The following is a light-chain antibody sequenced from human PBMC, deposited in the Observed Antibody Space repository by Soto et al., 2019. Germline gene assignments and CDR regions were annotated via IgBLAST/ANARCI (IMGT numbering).Light chain of an antibody. J-gene: IGKJ1*01. CDR2: GAS. CDR1: QSVSSN. V-gene: IGKV3-15*01. Sequence: IVMTQAAPPLCESSRERATLSCRASQSVSSNLAWYQQKPGQAPRLLIYGASTRATGIPARFSGSGSGTEFTLTISSLQSEDFTVYDWQQYNNWPLVVTFGHGTKVDIK. CDR3: QQYNNWPLVVT.